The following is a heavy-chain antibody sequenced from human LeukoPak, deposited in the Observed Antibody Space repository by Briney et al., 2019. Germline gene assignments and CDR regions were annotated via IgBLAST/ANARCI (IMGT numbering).Heavy chain of an antibody. V-gene: IGHV1-69*04. J-gene: IGHJ6*02. CDR1: GYTFTSYY. CDR3: ASETTVTTRRGYYYGMDV. D-gene: IGHD4-11*01. CDR2: IIPILGIA. Sequence: ASVKVSCKASGYTFTSYYMHWVRQAPGQGLEWMGRIIPILGIANYAQKFQGRVTITADKSTSTAYMELSSLRSEDTAVYYCASETTVTTRRGYYYGMDVWGQGTTVTVSS.